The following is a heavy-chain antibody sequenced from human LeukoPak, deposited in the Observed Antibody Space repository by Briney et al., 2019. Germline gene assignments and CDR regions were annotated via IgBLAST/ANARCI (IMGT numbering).Heavy chain of an antibody. V-gene: IGHV1-2*02. D-gene: IGHD3-9*01. CDR2: INPNSGGT. CDR3: ARSYYDILTGYSLIDY. J-gene: IGHJ4*02. CDR1: GYTFTGYY. Sequence: APVKVSCKASGYTFTGYYMHWVRQAPGQGLEWMGWINPNSGGTNYAQKFQGRITMTRDTSISTAYMELSRLRSDDTAVYYCARSYYDILTGYSLIDYWGQGTLVTVSS.